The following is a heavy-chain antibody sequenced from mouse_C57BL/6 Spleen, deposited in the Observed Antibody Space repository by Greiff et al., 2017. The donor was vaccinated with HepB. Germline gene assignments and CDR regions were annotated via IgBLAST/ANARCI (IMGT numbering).Heavy chain of an antibody. D-gene: IGHD3-3*01. J-gene: IGHJ2*01. CDR3: ARRRGDKYYFDY. CDR2: IDPSDSET. Sequence: QVRLKESGAELVRPGSSVKLSCKASGYTFTSYWMHWVKQRPIQGLEWIGNIDPSDSETHYNQKFKDKATLTVDKSSSTAYMQLSSLTSEDSAVYYCARRRGDKYYFDYWGQGTTLTVSS. CDR1: GYTFTSYW. V-gene: IGHV1-52*01.